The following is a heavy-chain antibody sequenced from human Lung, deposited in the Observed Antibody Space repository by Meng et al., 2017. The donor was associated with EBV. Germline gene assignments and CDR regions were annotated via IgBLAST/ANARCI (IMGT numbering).Heavy chain of an antibody. Sequence: EVQLVESGGGLVKPGGSLRLSCAASGFTFSNAWMNWVRQAPGKGLEWVGRIKSNTDGGTTDYAAPVKGRFTISRDDSKNTLYLQMNSLKTEDTAVYYCTRWSYGGTAYWGQGTLVTVSS. J-gene: IGHJ4*02. CDR3: TRWSYGGTAY. CDR1: GFTFSNAW. D-gene: IGHD4-23*01. CDR2: IKSNTDGGTT. V-gene: IGHV3-15*01.